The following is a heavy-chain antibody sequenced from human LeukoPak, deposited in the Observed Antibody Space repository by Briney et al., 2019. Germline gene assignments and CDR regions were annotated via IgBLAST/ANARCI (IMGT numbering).Heavy chain of an antibody. V-gene: IGHV3-23*01. CDR2: IGGSGGNT. CDR3: AKDAANALYSFDY. Sequence: GGSLRLSCAASGFTFSSYAMSWVRQAPGKGLEWVSAIGGSGGNTYYADSVKGRFTISRDNSKNTQYLQMNSLRAEDTAVYYCAKDAANALYSFDYWGQGTLVTVSS. CDR1: GFTFSSYA. D-gene: IGHD6-25*01. J-gene: IGHJ4*02.